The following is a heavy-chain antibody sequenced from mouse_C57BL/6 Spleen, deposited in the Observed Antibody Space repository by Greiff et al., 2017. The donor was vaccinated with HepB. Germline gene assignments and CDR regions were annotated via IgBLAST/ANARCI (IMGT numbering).Heavy chain of an antibody. CDR3: AREGRTGTFAY. D-gene: IGHD4-1*01. V-gene: IGHV5-4*01. J-gene: IGHJ3*01. Sequence: EVQLVESGGGLVKPGGSLKLSCAASGFTFSSYAMSWVRQTPEKRLEWVATISDGGSYTYYPDNVQGRFTISRDNAKNNLYLQMSHLKSEDTAMYYCAREGRTGTFAYWGQGTLVTVSA. CDR2: ISDGGSYT. CDR1: GFTFSSYA.